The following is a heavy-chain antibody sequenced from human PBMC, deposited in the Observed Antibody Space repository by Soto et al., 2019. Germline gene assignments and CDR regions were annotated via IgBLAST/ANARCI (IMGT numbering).Heavy chain of an antibody. Sequence: QLVEAGGGLVQPGGSLRLSCTVSGFSFDSYWMHWVRQAPGKGPVWVSRIDYDGTTTNYADFVKGRFTISRDNAKNTLYLQMNSLRAEDTAVYHCARESEDLTSNFDYWGQGTLVTVSS. J-gene: IGHJ4*02. CDR1: GFSFDSYW. V-gene: IGHV3-74*01. CDR2: IDYDGTTT. CDR3: ARESEDLTSNFDY.